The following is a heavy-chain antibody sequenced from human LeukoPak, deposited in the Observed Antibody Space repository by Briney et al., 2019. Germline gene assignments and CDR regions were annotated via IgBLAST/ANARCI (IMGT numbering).Heavy chain of an antibody. D-gene: IGHD5-24*01. CDR1: GGSISSGSYY. CDR2: IYTSGST. Sequence: SRTLSLTCTVSGGSISSGSYYWSWIRQPAGKGLEWIGRIYTSGSTNYNPSLKSRVTISVDTSKNHFSLKLSSVTAADTAVYYCARNRDGYNSFDYWGQGTLVTVSS. CDR3: ARNRDGYNSFDY. J-gene: IGHJ4*02. V-gene: IGHV4-61*02.